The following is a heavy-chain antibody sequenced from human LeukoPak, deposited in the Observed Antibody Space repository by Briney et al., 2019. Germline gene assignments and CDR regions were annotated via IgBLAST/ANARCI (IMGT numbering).Heavy chain of an antibody. CDR1: GFTFRNNW. Sequence: GSLRLSCAASGFTFRNNWMIWVRQAPGKGLEWVVSFNQDGSEKYYVDSVKDRFTISRDNAKNSLYLQMNSLRAEDTAIYYCARVDYDRSGEDANAEYFQHWGQGTLVTVSS. D-gene: IGHD3-22*01. J-gene: IGHJ1*01. CDR2: FNQDGSEK. CDR3: ARVDYDRSGEDANAEYFQH. V-gene: IGHV3-7*01.